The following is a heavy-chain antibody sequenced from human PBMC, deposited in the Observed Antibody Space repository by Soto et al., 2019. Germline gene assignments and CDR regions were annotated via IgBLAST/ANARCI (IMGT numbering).Heavy chain of an antibody. CDR1: GGSFSGYY. J-gene: IGHJ6*02. D-gene: IGHD3-22*01. V-gene: IGHV4-34*11. CDR3: ARGFAHDSRGYYSFGYYYYGMDV. Sequence: SETLSLTCAVFGGSFSGYYWNWIRQAPGKGLEWIGYIYYSGSTNSNPSLKSRVTISVDTSKNQFSLKLSSVTAADTAVYFCARGFAHDSRGYYSFGYYYYGMDVWGQGTTVTVSS. CDR2: IYYSGST.